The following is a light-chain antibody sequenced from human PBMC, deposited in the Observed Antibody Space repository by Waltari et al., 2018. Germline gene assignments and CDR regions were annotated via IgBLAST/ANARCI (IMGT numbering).Light chain of an antibody. V-gene: IGLV2-14*01. CDR2: EVS. CDR3: SSYTSSSTWV. J-gene: IGLJ3*02. Sequence: QSALTQPASVSGSPGQSITISCTGTSSDVGGYNYASWYQQPPGQAPKLMIYEVSNRPSGVSNRFAGSKSGNTASLTISGLQAEDEADYYCSSYTSSSTWVFGGGTKLTVL. CDR1: SSDVGGYNY.